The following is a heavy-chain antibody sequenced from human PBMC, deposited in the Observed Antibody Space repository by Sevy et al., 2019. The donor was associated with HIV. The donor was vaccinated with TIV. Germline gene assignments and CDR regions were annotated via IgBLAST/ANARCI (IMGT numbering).Heavy chain of an antibody. D-gene: IGHD3-22*01. V-gene: IGHV1-18*01. CDR3: ARDSDGSGYHYSYYFDD. CDR1: GYTFTNYP. J-gene: IGHJ4*02. CDR2: ISTYNGER. Sequence: ASVKVSCKASGYTFTNYPISWVRQAPGQGLEWMGWISTYNGERKYAQKLQGRATMTTDTSTSTAYMELTSLRSDDTAIYYCARDSDGSGYHYSYYFDDWGQGTLVTVSS.